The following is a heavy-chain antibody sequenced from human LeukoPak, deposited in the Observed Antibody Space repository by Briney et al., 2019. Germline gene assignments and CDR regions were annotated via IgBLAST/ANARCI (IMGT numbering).Heavy chain of an antibody. CDR3: ARDRGYCSGGSCYYFGY. CDR2: IYTSGST. CDR1: GGSISSYY. Sequence: PSETLSLTCTVSGGSISSYYWSWIRQPAGKGLEWIGRIYTSGSTNYNPSLKSRVTMSVGTSKNQFSLKLSSVTAADTAVYYCARDRGYCSGGSCYYFGYWGQGTLVTVSS. V-gene: IGHV4-4*07. J-gene: IGHJ4*02. D-gene: IGHD2-15*01.